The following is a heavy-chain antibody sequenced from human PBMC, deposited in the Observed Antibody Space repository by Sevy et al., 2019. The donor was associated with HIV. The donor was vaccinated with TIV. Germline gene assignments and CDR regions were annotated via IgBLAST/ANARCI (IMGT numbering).Heavy chain of an antibody. D-gene: IGHD1-26*01. Sequence: GGSLRLSCAASGFTFDDYAMHWVRQAPGKGLEWVSGISWNSGSIGYADSVKGRFTISRDNAKNSLYLQMNSLRAEDTALYYCAKELRGLELPNIHYGMDVWGQGTTVTVSS. CDR3: AKELRGLELPNIHYGMDV. J-gene: IGHJ6*02. CDR2: ISWNSGSI. CDR1: GFTFDDYA. V-gene: IGHV3-9*01.